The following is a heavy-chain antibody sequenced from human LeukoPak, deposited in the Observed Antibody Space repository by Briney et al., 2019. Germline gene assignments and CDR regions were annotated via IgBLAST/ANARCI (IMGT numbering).Heavy chain of an antibody. Sequence: GASVKVSCKASGYTFTSYYMHWVRQAPGQGLEWMGIINPSSGSTTYAQKFQGRVTMSRDTSTSTVYMELSSLTCDDTAVYYCARETLRDDYNSGYFDYWGQGTLVTVSS. J-gene: IGHJ4*02. V-gene: IGHV1-46*01. CDR3: ARETLRDDYNSGYFDY. D-gene: IGHD5-24*01. CDR1: GYTFTSYY. CDR2: INPSSGST.